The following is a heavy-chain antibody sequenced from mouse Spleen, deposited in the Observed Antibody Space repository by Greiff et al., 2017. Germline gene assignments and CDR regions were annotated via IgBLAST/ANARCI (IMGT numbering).Heavy chain of an antibody. CDR2: IYPRDGST. Sequence: LVESGPELVKPGASVKLSCKASGYTFTSYDINWVKQRPGQGLEWIGWIYPRDGSTKYNEKFKGKATLTVDTSSSTAYMELHSLTSEDSAVYFCAREPDGSYWYFDVWGAGTTVTVSS. D-gene: IGHD1-1*02. CDR1: GYTFTSYD. V-gene: IGHV1-85*01. CDR3: AREPDGSYWYFDV. J-gene: IGHJ1*01.